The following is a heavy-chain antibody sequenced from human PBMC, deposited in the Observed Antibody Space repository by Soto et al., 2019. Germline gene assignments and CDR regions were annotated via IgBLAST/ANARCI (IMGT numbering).Heavy chain of an antibody. J-gene: IGHJ4*02. D-gene: IGHD3-10*01. V-gene: IGHV3-23*01. CDR1: GFTFSSYA. CDR3: AAGTMVRGWRFYYFDY. Sequence: GGSLRLSCAASGFTFSSYAMSWVRQAPGKGLEWVSAISGSGGSTYYADSVKGRFTISRDNSKNTLYLQMNSLRAEGTAVYYCAAGTMVRGWRFYYFDYWGQGTLVTVSS. CDR2: ISGSGGST.